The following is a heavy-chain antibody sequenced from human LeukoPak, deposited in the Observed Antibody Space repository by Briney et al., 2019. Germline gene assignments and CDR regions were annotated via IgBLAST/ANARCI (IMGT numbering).Heavy chain of an antibody. CDR1: GGSFSGYY. Sequence: SETLSLTCAVYGGSFSGYYWSWIRQPPGKGLEWIGEINHSGGTNYNPSLKSRVTISVDTSKNQFSLKLSSVTAADTAVYYCARVYCSSTSCAFDIWGQGTMVTVSS. CDR2: INHSGGT. V-gene: IGHV4-34*01. D-gene: IGHD2-2*01. CDR3: ARVYCSSTSCAFDI. J-gene: IGHJ3*02.